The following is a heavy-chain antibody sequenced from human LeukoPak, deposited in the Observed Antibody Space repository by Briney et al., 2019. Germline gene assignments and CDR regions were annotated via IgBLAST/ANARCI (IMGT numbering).Heavy chain of an antibody. CDR2: IYHSGST. J-gene: IGHJ4*02. CDR1: GGSISSYY. Sequence: SETLSLTCTVSGGSISSYYWSWIRQPPGKGLEWIGSIYHSGSTYYNPSLMSRVTISVDTSKNQFSLKLSSVTAADTAVYYCARGRLSRDGFIFDYWGQGTLVTVSS. CDR3: ARGRLSRDGFIFDY. D-gene: IGHD5-24*01. V-gene: IGHV4-38-2*02.